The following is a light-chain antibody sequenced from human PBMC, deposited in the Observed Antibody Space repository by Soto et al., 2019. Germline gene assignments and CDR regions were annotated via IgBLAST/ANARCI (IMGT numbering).Light chain of an antibody. CDR1: SSNIGAGYD. V-gene: IGLV1-40*01. J-gene: IGLJ1*01. Sequence: QSVRTQPPSVSGAPGQRVTVSCTGSSSNIGAGYDVHWYQQLPGTAPKLLIYGNSNRPSGVPDRFSGSKSGTSASLAITGLQAEDEADYYCQSYDSSLSVLYVFGTGTKATVL. CDR2: GNS. CDR3: QSYDSSLSVLYV.